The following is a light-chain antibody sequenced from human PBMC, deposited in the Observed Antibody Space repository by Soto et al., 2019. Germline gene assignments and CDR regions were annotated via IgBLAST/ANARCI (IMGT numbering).Light chain of an antibody. CDR1: SSDVGNYNY. Sequence: QSALTQPRSVSGSPGQSVTISSTGTSSDVGNYNYVSWYQQHPGKAPKLMIYDVSKRPSGVPDRFSGSKSGNTASLTISGLQAEDEADYYCCSYAGNYYVFGTGTKLTVL. CDR2: DVS. CDR3: CSYAGNYYV. J-gene: IGLJ1*01. V-gene: IGLV2-11*01.